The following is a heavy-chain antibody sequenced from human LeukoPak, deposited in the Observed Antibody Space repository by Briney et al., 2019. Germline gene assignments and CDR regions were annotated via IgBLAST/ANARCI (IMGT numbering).Heavy chain of an antibody. CDR3: ASPVAIVGATRAEYFQH. CDR2: IYSDDST. J-gene: IGHJ1*01. V-gene: IGHV3-66*01. D-gene: IGHD1-26*01. Sequence: GGSLRLSCAASGFTVSSNYMSWVRQAPGKGLEWVSVIYSDDSTYYADSVKGRFTISRDNSKNTLYLQMNSLRAEDTVVYYCASPVAIVGATRAEYFQHWGQGTLVTVSS. CDR1: GFTVSSNY.